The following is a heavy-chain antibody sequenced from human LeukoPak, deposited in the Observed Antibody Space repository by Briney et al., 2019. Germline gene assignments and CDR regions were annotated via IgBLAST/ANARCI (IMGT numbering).Heavy chain of an antibody. CDR2: IYYSGST. Sequence: SETLSLTCTVSGGSISSYYWSWIWQPPGQGLEWIGYIYYSGSTNYNPSLKSRVTISVDTSKNQYSLKLSSVTAADTAVYYCAREYIYYDSSGYYYYFDYWGQGTLVTVSS. V-gene: IGHV4-59*01. D-gene: IGHD3-22*01. CDR3: AREYIYYDSSGYYYYFDY. CDR1: GGSISSYY. J-gene: IGHJ4*02.